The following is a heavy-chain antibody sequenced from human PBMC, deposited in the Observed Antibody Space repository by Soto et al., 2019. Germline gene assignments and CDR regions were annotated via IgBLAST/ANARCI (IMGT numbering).Heavy chain of an antibody. CDR1: GGSVSSGSYY. J-gene: IGHJ4*02. CDR3: AGQGVDYYGSGLEYYFDY. V-gene: IGHV4-61*01. CDR2: IYYSGST. Sequence: SETLSLTCTVSGGSVSSGSYYWSWIRQPPWKGLEWIGYIYYSGSTNYNPSLKSRVTISVDTSKNQFSLKLSSVTAADTAVYYCAGQGVDYYGSGLEYYFDYWGQGXLVTVYS. D-gene: IGHD3-10*01.